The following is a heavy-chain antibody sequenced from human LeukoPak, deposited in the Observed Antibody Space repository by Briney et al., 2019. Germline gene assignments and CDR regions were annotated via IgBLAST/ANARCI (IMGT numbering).Heavy chain of an antibody. V-gene: IGHV4-34*01. J-gene: IGHJ2*01. CDR3: ARGVAGFGYWYFDL. D-gene: IGHD6-19*01. Sequence: SETLSLTCAVYGGSFSGYYWSWIRQPPGKGLEWIGEINHSGSTNYNPSLKSRVTISVDTSKNQFSLKLSSVTAADTAVYYCARGVAGFGYWYFDLWGRGTLVTVSS. CDR2: INHSGST. CDR1: GGSFSGYY.